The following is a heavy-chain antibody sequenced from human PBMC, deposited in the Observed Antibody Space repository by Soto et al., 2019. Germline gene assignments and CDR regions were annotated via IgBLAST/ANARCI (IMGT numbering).Heavy chain of an antibody. CDR1: GFSFGSYW. D-gene: IGHD2-21*02. CDR2: IKPDGSAT. CDR3: ARAGYCGPGCYYYFDY. Sequence: PXASIRLSCAVSGFSFGSYWMNWVRLIPGKGLEWVAYIKPDGSATYYVDSVKGRFTISRDNAKNSLYLQMNSLRVEDTSVYYCARAGYCGPGCYYYFDYWGQGTLVTVSS. V-gene: IGHV3-7*01. J-gene: IGHJ4*02.